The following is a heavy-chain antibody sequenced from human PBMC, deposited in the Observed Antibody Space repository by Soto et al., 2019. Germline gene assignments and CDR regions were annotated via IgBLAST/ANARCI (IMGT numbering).Heavy chain of an antibody. CDR2: IIPNSGGT. D-gene: IGHD3-3*01. Sequence: QVQLVQSGAEVKKPGSSVKVSCKASGGTFSSYAISWVRQAPGQGLEWMGGIIPNSGGTNYAQKFQGWVTMTRDTSISTAYMELSRLRSDDTAVYYCARGGVLAIFGVVIFDYWGQGTLVTVSS. CDR1: GGTFSSYA. J-gene: IGHJ4*02. CDR3: ARGGVLAIFGVVIFDY. V-gene: IGHV1-2*04.